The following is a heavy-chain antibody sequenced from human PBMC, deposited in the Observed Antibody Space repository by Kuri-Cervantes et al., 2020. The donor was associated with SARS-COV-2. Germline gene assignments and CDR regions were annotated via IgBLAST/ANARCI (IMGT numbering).Heavy chain of an antibody. CDR1: GFTFGDSA. CDR3: VRAVNEVWSGFRSH. Sequence: GGSLRLSCTASGFTFGDSAMSWFRQAPGKGLEWVGFIRSRAYGGTTEYAASVKGRFVISRDDSKSIAYLEMNSLKTEDTAVYYCVRAVNEVWSGFRSHWGQGTLVTVSS. V-gene: IGHV3-49*03. CDR2: IRSRAYGGTT. D-gene: IGHD3-3*01. J-gene: IGHJ4*02.